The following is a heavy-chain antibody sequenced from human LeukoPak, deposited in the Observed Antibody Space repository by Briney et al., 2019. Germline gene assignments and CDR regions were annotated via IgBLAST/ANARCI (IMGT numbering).Heavy chain of an antibody. J-gene: IGHJ3*02. CDR1: GYTFTSYD. Sequence: ASVKVSCKASGYTFTSYDINWVRQATGQGLEWMGWMNPNSGNTGYAQKFQGRVTMTRNTSISTAYMELSSLRSEDTAVYYCARGWGGSDYVWGSYRYYAFDIWGQGTMVTVPS. V-gene: IGHV1-8*01. CDR2: MNPNSGNT. CDR3: ARGWGGSDYVWGSYRYYAFDI. D-gene: IGHD3-16*02.